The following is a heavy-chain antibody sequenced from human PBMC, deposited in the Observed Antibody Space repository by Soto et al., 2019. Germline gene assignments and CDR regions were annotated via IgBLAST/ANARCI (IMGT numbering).Heavy chain of an antibody. J-gene: IGHJ6*02. CDR1: GYTFTSYA. D-gene: IGHD2-21*02. CDR3: ARSGVVTAKLRDDYYYYGMDV. V-gene: IGHV1-3*01. Sequence: QVQLVQSGAEVKKPGASVKVSCKASGYTFTSYAMHWVRQAPGQRLEWMGWINAGNGNTKYSQKFQGRVTITRDTSASTAYMELSSLRSEDTAVYYCARSGVVTAKLRDDYYYYGMDVWGQGTTVTVSS. CDR2: INAGNGNT.